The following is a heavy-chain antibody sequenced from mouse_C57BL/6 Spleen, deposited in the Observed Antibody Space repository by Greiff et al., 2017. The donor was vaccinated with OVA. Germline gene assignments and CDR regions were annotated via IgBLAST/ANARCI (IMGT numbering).Heavy chain of an antibody. CDR3: TLTTVVATDY. D-gene: IGHD1-1*01. Sequence: VHVKQSGAELVRPGASVKLSCTASGFNIKDYYMHWVKQRPEQGLEWIGRIDPEDGDTEYAPKFQGKATMTADTSSNTAYLQLSSLTSEDTAVYYCTLTTVVATDYWGQGTTLTVSS. J-gene: IGHJ2*01. CDR2: IDPEDGDT. CDR1: GFNIKDYY. V-gene: IGHV14-1*01.